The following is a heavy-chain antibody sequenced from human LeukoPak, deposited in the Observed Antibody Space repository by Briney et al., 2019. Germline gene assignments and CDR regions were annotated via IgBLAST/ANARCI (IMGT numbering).Heavy chain of an antibody. Sequence: SETLSLTCAVYGGSFSGYFWSWIRQPPGKGLEWIGEINHSGSTNYNPSLKSRVTISVDTSKNQFSLKLSSVTAADTAVYYCARGPYYYDSSGHPAEFWGQGTLVTVSS. D-gene: IGHD3-22*01. V-gene: IGHV4-34*01. CDR1: GGSFSGYF. CDR2: INHSGST. CDR3: ARGPYYYDSSGHPAEF. J-gene: IGHJ1*01.